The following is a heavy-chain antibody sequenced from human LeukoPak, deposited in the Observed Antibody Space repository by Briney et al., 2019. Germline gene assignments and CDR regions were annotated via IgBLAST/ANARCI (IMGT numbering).Heavy chain of an antibody. J-gene: IGHJ4*02. CDR2: ISSSGSTI. D-gene: IGHD1-1*01. CDR3: ARDIPGTTSLFDY. V-gene: IGHV3-48*03. CDR1: GFTFSSYE. Sequence: PGGSLRLSCAASGFTFSSYEMNWVRKAPGKGLEWVSYISSSGSTIYYADSVKGRFTISRDNAKNSLYLQMNSLRAEDTAVYYCARDIPGTTSLFDYWGQGTLVTVSS.